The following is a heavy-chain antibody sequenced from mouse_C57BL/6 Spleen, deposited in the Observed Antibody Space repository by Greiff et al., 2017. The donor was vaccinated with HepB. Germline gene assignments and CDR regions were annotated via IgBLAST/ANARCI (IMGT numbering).Heavy chain of an antibody. CDR2: IHPSDSDT. CDR3: ATYYSNYGPFAD. D-gene: IGHD2-5*01. Sequence: VQLQQSGAELVKPGASVKVSCKASGYTFTSYWMHWVKQRPGQGLEWIGRIHPSDSDTNYNQKFKGKATLTVDKSSSTAYMQLSSLTSEDTAGYYCATYYSNYGPFADWGQGTLVTVCA. V-gene: IGHV1-74*01. CDR1: GYTFTSYW. J-gene: IGHJ3*01.